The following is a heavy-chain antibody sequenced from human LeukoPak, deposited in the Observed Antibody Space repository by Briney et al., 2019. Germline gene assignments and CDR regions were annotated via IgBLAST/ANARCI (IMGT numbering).Heavy chain of an antibody. CDR2: ISYSGRT. V-gene: IGHV4-39*07. D-gene: IGHD6-13*01. J-gene: IGHJ4*02. Sequence: SETLPLNCTVSGGSISSSNYYWGWIRQPPGKGLEWIGSISYSGRTYYSPSLKSRVTISVDTSKNQFSLKLSSVTAADTAVYYCARDRSSSWPTQFDYWGQGTLVTVSS. CDR3: ARDRSSSWPTQFDY. CDR1: GGSISSSNYY.